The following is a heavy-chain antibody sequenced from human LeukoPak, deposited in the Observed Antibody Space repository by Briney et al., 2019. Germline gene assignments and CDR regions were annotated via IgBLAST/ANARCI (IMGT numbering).Heavy chain of an antibody. CDR1: GYSFTNYW. CDR3: SRGSSWYYFDY. V-gene: IGHV5-51*01. CDR2: IYPVDSDT. J-gene: IGHJ4*02. D-gene: IGHD6-13*01. Sequence: GESLKISGKGSGYSFTNYWIAWFRRIPGKGRDGMGIIYPVDSDTRYSPSSQGQVTISADKYISTAYLQWRSLKASDTAMYYCSRGSSWYYFDYWGQGTLVTVSS.